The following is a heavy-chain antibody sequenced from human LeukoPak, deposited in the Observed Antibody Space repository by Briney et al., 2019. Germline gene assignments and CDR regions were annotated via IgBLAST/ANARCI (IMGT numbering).Heavy chain of an antibody. CDR2: ISYDGINK. CDR3: AKGSDYKYYYGSGSSSYYYYYYGMDV. D-gene: IGHD3-10*01. V-gene: IGHV3-30*18. Sequence: GGSLRLSCAASGFTFSSYGMHWVRQAPGKGLRGGAVISYDGINKYYADSVKGRFTISRDNSKNTLYLQMNSLRAEDTAVYYCAKGSDYKYYYGSGSSSYYYYYYGMDVWGQGTTVTVSS. CDR1: GFTFSSYG. J-gene: IGHJ6*02.